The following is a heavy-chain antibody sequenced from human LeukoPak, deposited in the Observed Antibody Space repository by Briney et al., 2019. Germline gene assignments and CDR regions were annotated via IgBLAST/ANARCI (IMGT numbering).Heavy chain of an antibody. D-gene: IGHD1-26*01. CDR2: FDPEDGET. J-gene: IGHJ4*02. CDR1: GYTLTELS. Sequence: ASVKVPCKVSGYTLTELSMHWVRQAPGKGLEWMGGFDPEDGETIYAQKFQGRVTMTEDTSTDTAYMELSSLRSEDTAVYYCATVTGRMGATDFDYWGQGTLVTVSS. V-gene: IGHV1-24*01. CDR3: ATVTGRMGATDFDY.